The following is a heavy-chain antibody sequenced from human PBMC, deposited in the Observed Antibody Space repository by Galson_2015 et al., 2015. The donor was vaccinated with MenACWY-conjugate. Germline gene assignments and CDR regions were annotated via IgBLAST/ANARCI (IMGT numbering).Heavy chain of an antibody. Sequence: SLRLSCAASGFTFSSYWMHWVRHAPGKGLVRVSRINSDGSSTSYADSVKGRFTISRDNAKNTLYLQMNSLRAEDTAVYYCAVYCSSTRCYGASGGYWGQGTLVTVSS. V-gene: IGHV3-74*01. CDR2: INSDGSST. J-gene: IGHJ4*02. D-gene: IGHD2-2*01. CDR3: AVYCSSTRCYGASGGY. CDR1: GFTFSSYW.